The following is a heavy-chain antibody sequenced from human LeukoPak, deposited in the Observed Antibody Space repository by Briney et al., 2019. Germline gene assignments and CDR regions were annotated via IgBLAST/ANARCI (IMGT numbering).Heavy chain of an antibody. V-gene: IGHV4-59*08. Sequence: SETLSLTCTVSGGSISSYYWSWIRQPPGKGLEWIGYIYYSGSTNYNPSLKSRVTISVDTSKNQFSLKLSSVTAADTAVYYCARQGTVVTLYYFDYWGQGTLVTVSS. CDR1: GGSISSYY. D-gene: IGHD4-23*01. CDR2: IYYSGST. CDR3: ARQGTVVTLYYFDY. J-gene: IGHJ4*02.